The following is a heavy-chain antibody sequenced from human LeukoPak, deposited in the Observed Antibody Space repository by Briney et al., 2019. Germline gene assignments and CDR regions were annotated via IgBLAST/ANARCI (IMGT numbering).Heavy chain of an antibody. CDR1: GFTVSSNY. CDR2: IYSGGST. Sequence: GGSLRLSCAASGFTVSSNYMSWVRQAPGKGLEWVSVIYSGGSTYYADSVKGRFTISRDNSENTLYLQMNSLRAEGTAVYYCARGSSRDGYNYDFDYWGQGTLVTVSS. V-gene: IGHV3-53*01. J-gene: IGHJ4*02. CDR3: ARGSSRDGYNYDFDY. D-gene: IGHD5-24*01.